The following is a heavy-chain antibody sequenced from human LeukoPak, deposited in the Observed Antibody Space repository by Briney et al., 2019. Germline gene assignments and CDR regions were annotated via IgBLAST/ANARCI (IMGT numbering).Heavy chain of an antibody. J-gene: IGHJ4*02. CDR2: IYYSGST. CDR1: GGSISSGDYY. D-gene: IGHD1-26*01. Sequence: SSQTLSLTCTVSGGSISSGDYYWSWIRQPPGKGLEWIGYIYYSGSTYYNPSLKSRVTISVDTSKNQFSLKLSSVTAADTAVYYCAGDIVGATSRTSDFDYWGQGTLVTVSS. V-gene: IGHV4-30-4*01. CDR3: AGDIVGATSRTSDFDY.